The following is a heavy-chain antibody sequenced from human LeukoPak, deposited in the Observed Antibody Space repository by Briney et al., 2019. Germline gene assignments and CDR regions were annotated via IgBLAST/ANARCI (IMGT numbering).Heavy chain of an antibody. CDR1: GGTFSSYA. D-gene: IGHD4-17*01. CDR2: IIPIFGTA. CDR3: AREVVESVTTYFDY. V-gene: IGHV1-69*06. Sequence: SVKVSCKASGGTFSSYAISWVRQAPGQGLEWMGGIIPIFGTANYAQKFQGRVTITADKSTSTAYMELSSLRSEDTAVYYCAREVVESVTTYFDYWGQGTLVTVSS. J-gene: IGHJ4*02.